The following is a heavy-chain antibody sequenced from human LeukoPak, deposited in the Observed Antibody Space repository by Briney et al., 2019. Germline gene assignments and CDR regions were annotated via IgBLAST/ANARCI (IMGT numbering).Heavy chain of an antibody. J-gene: IGHJ6*02. Sequence: ASVKVSCKASGYTFTSYYMHWVRQAPGQGLEWMGIINPSGGSTSYAQKFQGRVTMTRDTSTGTVYMELSSLRSEDTAVYYCARDGWPEGGYYTINYYYYGMDVWGQGTTVTVSS. CDR3: ARDGWPEGGYYTINYYYYGMDV. CDR2: INPSGGST. CDR1: GYTFTSYY. V-gene: IGHV1-46*01. D-gene: IGHD3-3*01.